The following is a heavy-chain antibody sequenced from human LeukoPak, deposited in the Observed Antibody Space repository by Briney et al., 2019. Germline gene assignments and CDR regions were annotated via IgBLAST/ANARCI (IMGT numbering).Heavy chain of an antibody. J-gene: IGHJ4*02. CDR1: GFTFSSYS. D-gene: IGHD3-10*01. Sequence: PGGSLRLSCAASGFTFSSYSMNWVRQAPGKGLECVSSISSSSSYIYYADSVKGRFTISRDNAKNSLYLQMNSLRAEDTAVYYCARERRGEYYFDYWGQGTLVTVSS. CDR3: ARERRGEYYFDY. V-gene: IGHV3-21*01. CDR2: ISSSSSYI.